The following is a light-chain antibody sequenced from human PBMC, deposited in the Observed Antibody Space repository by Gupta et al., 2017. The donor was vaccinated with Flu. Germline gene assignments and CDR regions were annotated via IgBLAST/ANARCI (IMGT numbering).Light chain of an antibody. CDR1: TGSVNSTYY. Sequence: GTGTLTCASKTGSVNSTYYPNRFQKKPGLPPRELIYNTGKKNAWTPGRFSGSLLGGKAARTLAGVQAEDEAEYYCRLYYGGIWVFGGGTKLTVL. CDR3: RLYYGGIWV. CDR2: NTG. V-gene: IGLV7-43*01. J-gene: IGLJ3*02.